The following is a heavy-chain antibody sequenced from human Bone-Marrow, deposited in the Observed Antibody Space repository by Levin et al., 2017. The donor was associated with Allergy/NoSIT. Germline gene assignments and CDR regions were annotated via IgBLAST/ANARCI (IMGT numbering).Heavy chain of an antibody. CDR1: GFAFSSYT. D-gene: IGHD5-12*01. CDR2: INNRGDYL. Sequence: GESLKISCAASGFAFSSYTMSWVRQAPGKGLEWVSSINNRGDYLYYADSMKGRITISRDNAKNSLSLQMDSLRVDDTAVYYCARVREVAMADYWGQGTLVTVSS. CDR3: ARVREVAMADY. J-gene: IGHJ4*02. V-gene: IGHV3-21*01.